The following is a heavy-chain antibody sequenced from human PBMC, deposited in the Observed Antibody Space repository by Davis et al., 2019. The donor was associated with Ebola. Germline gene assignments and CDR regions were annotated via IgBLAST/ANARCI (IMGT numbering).Heavy chain of an antibody. CDR3: AKDKASWYEGYYFDY. D-gene: IGHD2-2*01. CDR1: GFTFSRYW. CDR2: IKQDGSEK. Sequence: GESLKISCAASGFTFSRYWMSWVRQAPGKGLEWVANIKQDGSEKYYVDSVKGRFTISRDNAKNSLYLQMNSLRAEDTAVYYCAKDKASWYEGYYFDYWGRGTLVTVSS. V-gene: IGHV3-7*03. J-gene: IGHJ4*02.